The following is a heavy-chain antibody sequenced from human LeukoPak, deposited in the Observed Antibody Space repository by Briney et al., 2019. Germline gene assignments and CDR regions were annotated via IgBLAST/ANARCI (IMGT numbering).Heavy chain of an antibody. CDR3: ARDDSWTGTTANCES. CDR2: ISSSGSTI. V-gene: IGHV3-11*01. CDR1: GFTFSDYY. Sequence: PGGSLRPSCAASGFTFSDYYMSWIRHAPGKGLEWVSYISSSGSTIYYADSVKGRFTISRDNAKNSLYLKMNSLRAEDTAVYYCARDDSWTGTTANCESCGQGTLVTVSS. D-gene: IGHD3/OR15-3a*01. J-gene: IGHJ5*02.